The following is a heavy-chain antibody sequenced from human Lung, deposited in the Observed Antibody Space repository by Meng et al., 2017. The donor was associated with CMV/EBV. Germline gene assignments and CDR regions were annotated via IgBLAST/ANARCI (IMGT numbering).Heavy chain of an antibody. CDR2: ISWDGGST. CDR1: GFTFDNHA. Sequence: GEXXKISCAASGFTFDNHAMHWVRQAPGKGLEWVSLISWDGGSTSYADSVKGRFTISRDNGKNSLFLQMNSLRPEDSALYYCAKDHDSSWRIMDVWGQGTTVTVSS. J-gene: IGHJ6*02. V-gene: IGHV3-43D*03. CDR3: AKDHDSSWRIMDV. D-gene: IGHD3-22*01.